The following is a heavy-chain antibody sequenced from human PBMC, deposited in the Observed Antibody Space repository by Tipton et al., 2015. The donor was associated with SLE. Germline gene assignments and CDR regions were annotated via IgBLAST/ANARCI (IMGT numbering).Heavy chain of an antibody. V-gene: IGHV4-34*01. J-gene: IGHJ5*02. CDR1: GGSFSGYY. CDR2: INHSGST. CDR3: ANDWGTWFDP. Sequence: AVCGGSFSGYYWSWIRQPPGKGLEWIGEINHSGSTNYNPSLKSRVTISVDTSKNQFSLKLSSVTAADTAVYYCANDWGTWFDPWGQGTLVTVSS. D-gene: IGHD3-16*01.